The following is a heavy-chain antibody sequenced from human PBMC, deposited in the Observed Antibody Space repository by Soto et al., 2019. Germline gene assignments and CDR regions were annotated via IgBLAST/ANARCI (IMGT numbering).Heavy chain of an antibody. CDR1: GFTFSTYV. J-gene: IGHJ1*01. D-gene: IGHD6-19*01. CDR2: ISKDGISE. V-gene: IGHV3-30-3*01. Sequence: QVQLVESGGGVVQPGRSLRLSCAASGFTFSTYVMHWVRQAPGKGLEWVAAISKDGISEHYADSVKGRFTISRDNSKNMLFVQMDTLRAENTAVYYCATEDHSSGRAGTFQRWGQGTLVTVSS. CDR3: ATEDHSSGRAGTFQR.